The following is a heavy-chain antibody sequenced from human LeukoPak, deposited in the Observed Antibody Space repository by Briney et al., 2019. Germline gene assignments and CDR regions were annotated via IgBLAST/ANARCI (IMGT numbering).Heavy chain of an antibody. CDR2: IYPRDGST. D-gene: IGHD6-13*01. J-gene: IGHJ4*02. CDR1: GYTFTNNY. V-gene: IGHV1-46*01. CDR3: ARGDRGSSPRPGHFDY. Sequence: ASVKVSCKASGYTFTNNYLHWVRQAPGQGLEWMGMIYPRDGSTSYAQNFQGRVTVTRDTSTTTVHMELRGLRSEDTAVYYCARGDRGSSPRPGHFDYWGQGTLVTVSS.